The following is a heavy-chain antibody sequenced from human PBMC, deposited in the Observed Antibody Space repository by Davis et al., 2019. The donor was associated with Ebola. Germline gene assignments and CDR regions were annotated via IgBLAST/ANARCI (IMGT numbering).Heavy chain of an antibody. D-gene: IGHD2-8*02. CDR1: GFTFSSSA. CDR3: ARLVVTYYYGMDV. Sequence: PGGSLRLSCAASGFTFSSSAMSWVRQAPGKGLEWVSGISGSGGSTSYADSVKGRFTIFRDNAKNSLYLQMNSLRDEDTAVYYCARLVVTYYYGMDVWGQGTTVTVSS. CDR2: ISGSGGST. J-gene: IGHJ6*02. V-gene: IGHV3-23*01.